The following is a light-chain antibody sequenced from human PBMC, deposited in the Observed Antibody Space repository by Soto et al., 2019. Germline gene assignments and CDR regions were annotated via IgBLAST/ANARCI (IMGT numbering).Light chain of an antibody. V-gene: IGKV1-39*01. CDR1: QFISSN. CDR3: QPSHSTPLT. J-gene: IGKJ4*01. CDR2: TAT. Sequence: DIPMTQSPSSLSASVGDRVTITCRASQFISSNLNWYRQRPGEAPQVLIYTATNLQTGVPSRFSARGYGTTFSLTISGLQPEDVGTYSCQPSHSTPLTFGGGIKLQIK.